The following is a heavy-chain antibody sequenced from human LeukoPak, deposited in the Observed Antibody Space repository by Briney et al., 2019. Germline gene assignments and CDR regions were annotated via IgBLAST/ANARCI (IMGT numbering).Heavy chain of an antibody. V-gene: IGHV1-2*06. CDR2: INPKTGGT. Sequence: ASVKVSCKASGYIFTGHYMNWVRQVPGQGLGWMGRINPKTGGTNYAQIFQGRVTMTRDTSTSTVYMELSSLRSEDTAVYYCARLPRVGAAHDYWGQGTLVTVSS. J-gene: IGHJ4*02. CDR3: ARLPRVGAAHDY. CDR1: GYIFTGHY. D-gene: IGHD1-26*01.